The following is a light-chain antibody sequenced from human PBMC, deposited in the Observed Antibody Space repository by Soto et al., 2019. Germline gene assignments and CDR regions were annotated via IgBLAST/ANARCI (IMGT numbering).Light chain of an antibody. CDR1: QSVSSN. CDR2: GAS. J-gene: IGKJ3*01. Sequence: EIVMTQSPATLSVSPGERATLSCRASQSVSSNLAWYQQKPGQAPRLLIYGASTRATGIPARFSGSGSGTEFTLTISSLQSEDFAVYYCQQCNNGFTFGPGTKVDIK. CDR3: QQCNNGFT. V-gene: IGKV3-15*01.